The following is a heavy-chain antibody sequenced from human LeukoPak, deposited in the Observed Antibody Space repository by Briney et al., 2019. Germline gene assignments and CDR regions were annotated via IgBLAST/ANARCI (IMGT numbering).Heavy chain of an antibody. CDR1: GFTFSSYA. J-gene: IGHJ4*02. CDR3: AKVASDSSGYYYYFDY. CDR2: ISGSGGST. D-gene: IGHD3-22*01. Sequence: GGSLRLSCAASGFTFSSYAMSWVRQAPGKGLEWVSAISGSGGSTDYADSVKGRFTISRDNSKNTLYLQMNSLRAEDTAVYYCAKVASDSSGYYYYFDYWGQGTLVTVSS. V-gene: IGHV3-23*01.